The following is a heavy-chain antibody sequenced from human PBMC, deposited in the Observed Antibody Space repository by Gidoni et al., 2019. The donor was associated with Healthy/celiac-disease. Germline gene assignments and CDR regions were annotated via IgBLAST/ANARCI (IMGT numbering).Heavy chain of an antibody. CDR2: ISYDGSNK. J-gene: IGHJ4*02. V-gene: IGHV3-30*04. CDR1: GFTLSSYA. D-gene: IGHD6-13*01. Sequence: VAQPGRALRLSCAASGFTLSSYAMHWVRQAPGKGLEWVAVISYDGSNKYYADSVKGRFTISRDNSKNTLYLQMNSLRAEDTAVYYCARGPHSSSLLDYWGQGTLVTVCS. CDR3: ARGPHSSSLLDY.